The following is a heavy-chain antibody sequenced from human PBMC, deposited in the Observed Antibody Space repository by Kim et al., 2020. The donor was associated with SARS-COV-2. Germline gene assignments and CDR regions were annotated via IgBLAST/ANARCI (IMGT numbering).Heavy chain of an antibody. V-gene: IGHV1-69*13. D-gene: IGHD6-19*01. CDR1: GGTFSSYA. CDR3: ARGDSSGSHHYYYYYGMDV. J-gene: IGHJ6*02. CDR2: IIPIFGTA. Sequence: SVKVSCKASGGTFSSYAISWVRQAPGQGLEWMGGIIPIFGTANYAQKFQGRVTITADESTSTAYMELSSLRSEDTAVYYCARGDSSGSHHYYYYYGMDVWGQGTTVTVSS.